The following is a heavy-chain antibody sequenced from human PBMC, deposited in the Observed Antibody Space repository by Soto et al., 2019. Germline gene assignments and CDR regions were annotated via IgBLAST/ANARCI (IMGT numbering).Heavy chain of an antibody. V-gene: IGHV3-9*01. CDR2: LSWKGVTI. J-gene: IGHJ6*02. CDR3: XXXXXXXXXXXXXXXXXXXX. CDR1: GFTFDDYA. Sequence: EVQLVESGGDLVQPGRSLRLSCAASGFTFDDYAMHWVRQVPGKGLQWVSGLSWKGVTIGYAASVKGRFTISRDNAKKSLYLQMNGLRPDDTAXYXXXXXXXXXXXXXXXXXXXXXXXGLGTTVTVS.